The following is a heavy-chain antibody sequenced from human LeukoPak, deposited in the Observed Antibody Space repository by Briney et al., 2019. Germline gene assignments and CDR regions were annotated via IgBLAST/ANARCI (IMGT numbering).Heavy chain of an antibody. J-gene: IGHJ4*02. V-gene: IGHV4-59*01. CDR1: GGSISSYY. CDR2: IYYSGST. D-gene: IGHD3-16*01. Sequence: SETLSLTFTVSGGSISSYYWSWIRQPPGKGLEWIGYIYYSGSTNYNPSLKSRVTISVDTSKNQFSLKLSSVTAADTAVYYCARGQWGNPYYFDYWGQGTLVTVSS. CDR3: ARGQWGNPYYFDY.